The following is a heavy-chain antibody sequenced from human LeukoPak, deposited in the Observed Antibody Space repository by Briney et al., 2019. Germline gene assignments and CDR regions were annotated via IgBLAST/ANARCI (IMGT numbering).Heavy chain of an antibody. CDR2: IIPIFGTA. D-gene: IGHD2-2*01. CDR1: GGTFSSYA. V-gene: IGHV1-69*05. CDR3: AREIVVVPAAFDAFDI. Sequence: SVKVSCKASGGTFSSYAISWVRQAPGQGLEWMGGIIPIFGTANYAQKFQGRVTITTDESTSTAYMELSSLRSEDTAVYYCAREIVVVPAAFDAFDIWGQGTMVTVSS. J-gene: IGHJ3*02.